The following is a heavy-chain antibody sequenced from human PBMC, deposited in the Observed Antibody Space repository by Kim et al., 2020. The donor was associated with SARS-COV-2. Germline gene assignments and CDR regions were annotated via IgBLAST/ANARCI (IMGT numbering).Heavy chain of an antibody. CDR2: T. CDR3: ARVWVIGAFDI. J-gene: IGHJ3*02. Sequence: TYYADSVKGRFTISRDNAKNALYLQMNSLRAEDTAVYYCARVWVIGAFDIWGQGTMVTVSS. V-gene: IGHV3-21*01. D-gene: IGHD3-16*01.